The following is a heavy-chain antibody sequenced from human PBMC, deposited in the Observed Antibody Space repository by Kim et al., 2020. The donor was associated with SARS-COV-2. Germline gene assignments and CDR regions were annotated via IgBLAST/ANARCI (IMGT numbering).Heavy chain of an antibody. Sequence: SETLSLICSVSDDSISDYYWSWIRQPPGRGLEYIGYTHYSGSTNYSPSLKRRVSMTLDTSKNQFPLKLNSVTAADTAVYYCARDRSRLSYLVYWGQGTLVRV. CDR2: THYSGST. CDR1: DDSISDYY. CDR3: ARDRSRLSYLVY. D-gene: IGHD3-10*01. V-gene: IGHV4-59*12. J-gene: IGHJ4*02.